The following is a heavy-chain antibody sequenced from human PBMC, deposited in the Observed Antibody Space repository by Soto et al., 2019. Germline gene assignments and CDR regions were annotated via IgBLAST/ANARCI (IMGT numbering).Heavy chain of an antibody. Sequence: ASVKVSCKTSGYTFTRYGISWVRQAPGQRLEWMGWISGCNGNTKFSQKFQGRVTITRDTSASTAYMELSSLRSEDTAVYYCAREVRAYYYDSSGYTPWGQGTLVTVSS. V-gene: IGHV1-3*01. CDR3: AREVRAYYYDSSGYTP. J-gene: IGHJ5*02. CDR2: ISGCNGNT. CDR1: GYTFTRYG. D-gene: IGHD3-22*01.